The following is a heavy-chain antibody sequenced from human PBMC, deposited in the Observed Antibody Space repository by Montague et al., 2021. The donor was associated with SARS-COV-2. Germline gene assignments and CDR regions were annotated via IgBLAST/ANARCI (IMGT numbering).Heavy chain of an antibody. CDR1: GFSFSTFW. CDR2: IKPDGSDK. J-gene: IGHJ4*02. CDR3: TRVVSNGWTFDY. V-gene: IGHV3-7*04. D-gene: IGHD6-19*01. Sequence: SLRLSCAASGFSFSTFWMTWVRQAPGKGLEGVASIKPDGSDKYYVESVKGRFTISRDKARNSLYLQLNNLRAEDTAVYYCTRVVSNGWTFDYWGQGTLVTVSS.